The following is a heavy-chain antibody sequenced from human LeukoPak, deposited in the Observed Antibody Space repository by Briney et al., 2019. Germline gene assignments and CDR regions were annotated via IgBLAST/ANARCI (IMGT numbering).Heavy chain of an antibody. V-gene: IGHV3-48*04. CDR3: VRGGVDY. CDR1: GFTFSSHS. CDR2: ISKTSNTR. J-gene: IGHJ4*02. Sequence: GGSLRLSCAASGFTFSSHSMNWVRQAPGKGLEWVSYISKTSNTRDYADSVKGRFTISRDNAKNTVYLQMNSLRAEDTAIYYCVRGGVDYWGQGTLVTVSS. D-gene: IGHD3-16*01.